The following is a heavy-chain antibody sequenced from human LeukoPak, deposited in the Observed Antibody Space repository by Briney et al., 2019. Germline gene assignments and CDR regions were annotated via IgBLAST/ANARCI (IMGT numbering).Heavy chain of an antibody. V-gene: IGHV3-9*01. Sequence: GRSLRLSCAASGFTFDDYAMHWVRQAPGKGLEWVAGISWNSGSIGYADSVKGRFTISRDNAKNSLYLQMNSLRAEDTALYYCAKGRDKYQLLSRNWFDPWGQGTLVTVSS. CDR3: AKGRDKYQLLSRNWFDP. D-gene: IGHD2-2*01. J-gene: IGHJ5*02. CDR2: ISWNSGSI. CDR1: GFTFDDYA.